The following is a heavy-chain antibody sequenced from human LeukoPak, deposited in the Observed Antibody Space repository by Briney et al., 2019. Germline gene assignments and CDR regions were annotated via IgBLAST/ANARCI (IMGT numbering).Heavy chain of an antibody. CDR2: IYSGGST. J-gene: IGHJ4*02. D-gene: IGHD3-22*01. Sequence: GGSLRLSCAASGFTISSNYMSWVRQAPGKGLEWVSVIYSGGSTYYADSVKGRFAISRDNSKNTLYLQMNSLRAEDTAVYYCAREYYYDSSGYYDYWGQGTLVTVSS. V-gene: IGHV3-66*01. CDR3: AREYYYDSSGYYDY. CDR1: GFTISSNY.